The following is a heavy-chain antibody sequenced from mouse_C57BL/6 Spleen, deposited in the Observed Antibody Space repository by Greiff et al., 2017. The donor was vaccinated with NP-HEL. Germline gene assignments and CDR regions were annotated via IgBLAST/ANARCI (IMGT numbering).Heavy chain of an antibody. CDR1: GFTFSDYY. D-gene: IGHD2-4*01. CDR2: INYDGSST. J-gene: IGHJ2*01. CDR3: ARDYYDYDGASYYFDY. Sequence: EVQLVESEGGLVQPGSSMKLSCTASGFTFSDYYMAWVRQVPEKGLEWVANINYDGSSTYYLDSLKSRFIISRDNAKNIPYLQMSSLKSEDTATYYCARDYYDYDGASYYFDYWGQGTTLTVSS. V-gene: IGHV5-16*01.